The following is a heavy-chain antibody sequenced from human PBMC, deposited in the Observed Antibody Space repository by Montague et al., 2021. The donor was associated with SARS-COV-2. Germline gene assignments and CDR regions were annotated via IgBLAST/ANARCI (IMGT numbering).Heavy chain of an antibody. CDR3: ATDLCTTSGCFDDAFHI. V-gene: IGHV3-48*02. CDR1: GFNFSSYD. D-gene: IGHD2/OR15-2a*01. CDR2: ITSRTTNI. J-gene: IGHJ3*02. Sequence: SLRLSCAASGFNFSSYDMNWVRQAPGKGLEWISYITSRTTNIYYADSVKGRFTISRDNAKNSLYLQMNGLRDEDTAVYYCATDLCTTSGCFDDAFHIWGQGTMVTISS.